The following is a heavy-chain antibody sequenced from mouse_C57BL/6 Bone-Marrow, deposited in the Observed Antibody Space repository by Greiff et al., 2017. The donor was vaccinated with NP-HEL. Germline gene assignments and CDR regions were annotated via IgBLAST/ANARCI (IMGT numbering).Heavy chain of an antibody. CDR1: GYTFTSYW. J-gene: IGHJ3*01. Sequence: QVQLKQPGAELVRPGSSVKLSCKASGYTFTSYWLDWVKQRPGQGLEWIGNIYPSDSETPYNQKFQDQATLTVDKSSSTAYMKVSSLTSEDSAVYYGARRSYGNPGGFAYWGQGTLVTVSA. D-gene: IGHD2-1*01. V-gene: IGHV1-61*01. CDR2: IYPSDSET. CDR3: ARRSYGNPGGFAY.